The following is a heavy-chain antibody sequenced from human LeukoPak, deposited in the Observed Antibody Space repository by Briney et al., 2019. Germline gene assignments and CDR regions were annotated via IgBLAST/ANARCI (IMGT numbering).Heavy chain of an antibody. D-gene: IGHD6-13*01. Sequence: GGSLRLSCAASGFTFSSYSMNWVRQAPGKGLEWVSYISSSSSTIYYADSVKGRFTISRDNAKNSLYLQMNSLRAEDTAVYYCARDLSSSWYGLDYWGQGTLVTVSS. CDR1: GFTFSSYS. CDR2: ISSSSSTI. J-gene: IGHJ4*02. CDR3: ARDLSSSWYGLDY. V-gene: IGHV3-48*04.